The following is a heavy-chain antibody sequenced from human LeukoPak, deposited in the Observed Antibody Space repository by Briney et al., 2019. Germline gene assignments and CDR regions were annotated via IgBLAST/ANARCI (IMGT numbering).Heavy chain of an antibody. J-gene: IGHJ3*02. Sequence: GGSLRLSCAASGFTFSSYSTNWVRQAPGKGLEWVSSISSSSSYIYYADSVKGRFTISRDNAKNSLYLQMNSLRAEDTAVYYCARETLPYYYDSSGHDAFDIWGQGTMVTVSS. V-gene: IGHV3-21*01. CDR1: GFTFSSYS. CDR3: ARETLPYYYDSSGHDAFDI. D-gene: IGHD3-22*01. CDR2: ISSSSSYI.